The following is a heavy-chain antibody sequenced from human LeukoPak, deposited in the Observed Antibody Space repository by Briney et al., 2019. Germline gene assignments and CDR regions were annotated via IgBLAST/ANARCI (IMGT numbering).Heavy chain of an antibody. D-gene: IGHD2-2*01. CDR1: GGSISSGDYY. Sequence: SETLSLTCTVSGGSISSGDYYWSWIRQPPGKGLEWIGYIYYSGSTYYNPSLKSRVTISVDTSKNQFSLKLSSVTAADTAVYYCARHRYGSDTSCFGFWGQGTLVTVS. J-gene: IGHJ4*02. V-gene: IGHV4-30-4*08. CDR3: ARHRYGSDTSCFGF. CDR2: IYYSGST.